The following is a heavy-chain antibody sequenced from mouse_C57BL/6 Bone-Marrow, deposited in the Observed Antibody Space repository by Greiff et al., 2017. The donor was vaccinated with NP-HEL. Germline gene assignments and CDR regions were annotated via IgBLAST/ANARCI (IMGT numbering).Heavy chain of an antibody. CDR1: GYTFTSYW. CDR3: AREGAISSEAWFAY. J-gene: IGHJ3*01. CDR2: IDPSDSYT. V-gene: IGHV1-69*01. D-gene: IGHD1-1*01. Sequence: VQLQQPGAELVMPGASVKLSCKASGYTFTSYWMHWVKQRPGQGLEWIGEIDPSDSYTNYNQKFMGKSTLTVDKSSSTAYMQLSSLTSEDSAVYYCAREGAISSEAWFAYWGQGTLVTVSA.